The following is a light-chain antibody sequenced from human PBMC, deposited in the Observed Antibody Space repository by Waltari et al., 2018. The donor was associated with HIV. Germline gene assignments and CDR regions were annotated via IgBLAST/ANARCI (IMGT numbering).Light chain of an antibody. J-gene: IGLJ2*01. CDR2: NTN. Sequence: QTVVTQEPSFSVSPGETVTLTCALSSGSVSSSSYPSWYQQTPGQPPRPLIYNTNIRSAGVPDRFSCSVLGNKAALTITGAQTDDESDYYCMLFLGDGISVFGGGTKLTVL. CDR1: SGSVSSSSY. CDR3: MLFLGDGISV. V-gene: IGLV8-61*01.